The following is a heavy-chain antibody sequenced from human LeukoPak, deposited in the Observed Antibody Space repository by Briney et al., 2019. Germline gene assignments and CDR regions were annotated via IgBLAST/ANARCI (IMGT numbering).Heavy chain of an antibody. CDR3: ARNASSGFFND. J-gene: IGHJ1*01. Sequence: SETLSLTCTVSGHSIINTNYWGWIRQSPGKGLEWIGGIHHSGNRFESGSTHYNPSLRSRVTVSADTSKNQFSLTLRSVTAADTAVYFCARNASSGFFNDWGRGTLVTVSS. D-gene: IGHD6-25*01. V-gene: IGHV4-28*01. CDR2: IHHSGNRFESGST. CDR1: GHSIINTNY.